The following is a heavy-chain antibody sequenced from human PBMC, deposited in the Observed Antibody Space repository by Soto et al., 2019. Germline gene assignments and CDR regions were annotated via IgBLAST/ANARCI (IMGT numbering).Heavy chain of an antibody. Sequence: QVQLVESGGGLVKPGGSLRLSCAASGFTFSDYYMSWIRQAPGNGLEWVSYISSSACTISYADSVKGRFTISRDNAKNSLYLQMNSLRGEDTAVYYCARAMYSRKTDFDYWGQGTLVTVSS. V-gene: IGHV3-11*01. CDR3: ARAMYSRKTDFDY. J-gene: IGHJ4*02. CDR1: GFTFSDYY. CDR2: ISSSACTI. D-gene: IGHD6-13*01.